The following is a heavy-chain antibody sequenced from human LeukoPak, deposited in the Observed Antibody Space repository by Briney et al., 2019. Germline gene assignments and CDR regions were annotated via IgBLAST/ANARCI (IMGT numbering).Heavy chain of an antibody. CDR2: IGWNSGSI. J-gene: IGHJ3*02. D-gene: IGHD3-22*01. Sequence: QTGRSLRLSCAASGFTFNDYAMHWVRQAPGKGLEWVSGIGWNSGSIGYADSVKGRFTISRDNAKNSLYLQMNSLRAEDTALYYCAKVDSSALLPGDYAFDIWGQGTMVTVSS. CDR1: GFTFNDYA. CDR3: AKVDSSALLPGDYAFDI. V-gene: IGHV3-9*01.